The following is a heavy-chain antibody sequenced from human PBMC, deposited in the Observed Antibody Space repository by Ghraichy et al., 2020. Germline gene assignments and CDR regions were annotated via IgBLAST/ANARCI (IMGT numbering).Heavy chain of an antibody. CDR3: AVLASHGVDV. CDR1: GGSIATGDYS. V-gene: IGHV4-30-2*01. CDR2: IYDSGSA. J-gene: IGHJ6*02. Sequence: SETLSLTCAVSGGSIATGDYSWTWIRQAPGKGLEWIGYIYDSGSAHHNPSLQSRVTISVDGSRNRFSLDVTSVTAADAATYYCAVLASHGVDVWGQGTTVAVSS. D-gene: IGHD3-3*01.